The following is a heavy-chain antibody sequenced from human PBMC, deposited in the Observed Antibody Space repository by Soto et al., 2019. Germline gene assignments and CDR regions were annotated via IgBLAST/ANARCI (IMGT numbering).Heavy chain of an antibody. Sequence: QVQLVESGGGVVQPGRSLRLSCAASGFTFSSYGMHWVRQAPGKGLEWVAVIWYDRSNKYYADSVKGRFTISRDNSKKALYLQMNSLRAEDTAVYYCARDPYSRGWYDYRLQPTHCDYWGQGTLVTVSS. CDR1: GFTFSSYG. J-gene: IGHJ4*02. V-gene: IGHV3-33*01. CDR3: ARDPYSRGWYDYRLQPTHCDY. CDR2: IWYDRSNK. D-gene: IGHD6-19*01.